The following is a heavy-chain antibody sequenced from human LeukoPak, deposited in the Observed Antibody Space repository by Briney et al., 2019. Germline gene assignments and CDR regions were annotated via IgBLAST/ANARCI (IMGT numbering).Heavy chain of an antibody. Sequence: PSETLSLTCTVSGGSISSYYWSSIRQPPGKGLERMGYIFYSGSTNYNPSLKSRVTISVDTSKNQFSLKLSSVTAADTAVYCCAGDATVTSPFDDYSDYMDVWGKGTTVTVSS. CDR3: AGDATVTSPFDDYSDYMDV. J-gene: IGHJ6*03. CDR2: IFYSGST. CDR1: GGSISSYY. V-gene: IGHV4-59*01. D-gene: IGHD4-17*01.